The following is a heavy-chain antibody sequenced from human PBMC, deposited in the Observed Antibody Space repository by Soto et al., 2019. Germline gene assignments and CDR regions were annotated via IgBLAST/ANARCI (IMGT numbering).Heavy chain of an antibody. CDR1: GFTLSSYA. CDR2: ISSNGGST. Sequence: PGGSLRLSCSVFGFTLSSYAMHWVRQAPGKGLQYVSSISSNGGSTYYADSVKGRFTISRDNSKNTLYLQMSSLRVEDTAVYYCVKDRYVDYWGQGNLVTVSS. CDR3: VKDRYVDY. V-gene: IGHV3-64D*06. J-gene: IGHJ4*02.